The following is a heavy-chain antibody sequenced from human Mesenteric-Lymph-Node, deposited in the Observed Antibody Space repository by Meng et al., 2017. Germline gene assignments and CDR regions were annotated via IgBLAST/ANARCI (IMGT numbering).Heavy chain of an antibody. D-gene: IGHD3-16*01. V-gene: IGHV3-74*01. Sequence: GESLKISCAASGFTFSNFAMSWVRQAPGKGLVWVSRINGDGSTTNYADSVKGRFTISRDNAKNTLYLQANSLRAEDTAVYYCARLNNYDYAHALDIWGQGTMVTVSS. J-gene: IGHJ3*02. CDR1: GFTFSNFA. CDR2: INGDGSTT. CDR3: ARLNNYDYAHALDI.